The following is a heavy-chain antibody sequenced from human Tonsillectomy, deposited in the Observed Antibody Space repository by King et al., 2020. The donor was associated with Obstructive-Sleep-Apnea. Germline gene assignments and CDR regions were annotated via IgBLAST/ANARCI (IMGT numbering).Heavy chain of an antibody. V-gene: IGHV3-21*01. Sequence: QLVQSGGGLVKPGGSLRLSCAASGFTFSGYGMNWVRQAPGMGLEWVSSISSTSSYIYYADSVKGRFTISRDNAKNSLYLQMKSLRAEDTAVYYCARGGELWFGELNYYGMDVWGQGTTVTVSS. D-gene: IGHD3-10*01. CDR3: ARGGELWFGELNYYGMDV. J-gene: IGHJ6*02. CDR1: GFTFSGYG. CDR2: ISSTSSYI.